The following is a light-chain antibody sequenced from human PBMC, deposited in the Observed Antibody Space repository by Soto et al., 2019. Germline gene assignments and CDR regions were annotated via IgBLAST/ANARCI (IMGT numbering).Light chain of an antibody. CDR2: AAS. CDR1: QAISSS. V-gene: IGKV1-9*01. CDR3: QHLNDYRYT. Sequence: DIQSTQSPSFLSASVGDRVTITCRASQAISSSLAWYQHNPGKAPKLLIYAASTLQNGVPSSFSGSGSGTEFTLTISSQQPEDFATYYCQHLNDYRYTFGQGTKVEIK. J-gene: IGKJ2*01.